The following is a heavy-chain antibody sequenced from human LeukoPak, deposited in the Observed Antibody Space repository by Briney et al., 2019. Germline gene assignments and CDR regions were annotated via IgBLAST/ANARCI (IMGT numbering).Heavy chain of an antibody. D-gene: IGHD4-23*01. J-gene: IGHJ6*03. CDR1: GGSISSYY. CDR3: ARFYGGYSLIYYYYYMDV. V-gene: IGHV4-59*01. CDR2: FSYSGNT. Sequence: SETLSLTCTVSGGSISSYYWSWIRQPPGKGLEWIGYFSYSGNTNYNPSLKSRVTISVGTSKNQFSLRLSSVTAADTAVYYCARFYGGYSLIYYYYYMDVWGKGTTVTVSS.